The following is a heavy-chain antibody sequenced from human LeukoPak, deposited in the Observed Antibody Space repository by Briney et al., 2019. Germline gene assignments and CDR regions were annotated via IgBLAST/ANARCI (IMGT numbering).Heavy chain of an antibody. V-gene: IGHV3-21*04. Sequence: PGGSLRLSCAASGFTFSSYSMNWVRQAPGKGLEWVSSISSSSSYIYYADSVKGRFTISRDNAKNSLYLQMNSLRAEDTAVYYCARVGQSITMVRGVTNWFDPWGQGTLVTVSS. CDR2: ISSSSSYI. D-gene: IGHD3-10*01. J-gene: IGHJ5*02. CDR1: GFTFSSYS. CDR3: ARVGQSITMVRGVTNWFDP.